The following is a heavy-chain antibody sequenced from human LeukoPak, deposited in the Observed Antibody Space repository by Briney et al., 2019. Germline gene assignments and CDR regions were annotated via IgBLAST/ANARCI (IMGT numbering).Heavy chain of an antibody. CDR3: ARDRGVAVSGGSWD. Sequence: ASVKVSCKASGYTFTNCGINWVRQAPGQGLEWMGWISPYNGNTNYAQNLQGRVTVTTDTSTSTAYMELRSLRSDDTAVYYCARDRGVAVSGGSWDWGQGTLVTVSS. CDR2: ISPYNGNT. V-gene: IGHV1-18*01. CDR1: GYTFTNCG. D-gene: IGHD6-19*01. J-gene: IGHJ4*02.